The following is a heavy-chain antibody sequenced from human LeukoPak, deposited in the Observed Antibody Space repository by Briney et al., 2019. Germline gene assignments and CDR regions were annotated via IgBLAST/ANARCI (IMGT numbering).Heavy chain of an antibody. CDR2: IRYDGSNK. CDR1: GLTFSSYG. Sequence: SGGSLRLSSAASGLTFSSYGMHWVRQAPGKGLEWVAFIRYDGSNKYYADSVKGRFTISRDNSKNTLYLQMNSLRAEDTAVYYCAKDKHPVVAAAYGDAFDIWGQGTMVTVSS. V-gene: IGHV3-30*02. J-gene: IGHJ3*02. CDR3: AKDKHPVVAAAYGDAFDI. D-gene: IGHD2-2*01.